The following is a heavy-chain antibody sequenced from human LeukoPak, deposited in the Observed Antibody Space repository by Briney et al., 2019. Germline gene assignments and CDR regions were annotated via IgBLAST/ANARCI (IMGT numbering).Heavy chain of an antibody. CDR2: INHSGST. CDR1: GGSFSDYY. V-gene: IGHV4-34*01. Sequence: PSETLSLTCAVSGGSFSDYYWSWIRQPPGKGLEWIGEINHSGSTNYNASLKSRVTISVDTSKRHSSLSLSSVTAADKAVYYCERDSSSWPNLDCWGQGTLVTVSS. CDR3: ERDSSSWPNLDC. J-gene: IGHJ4*02. D-gene: IGHD6-13*01.